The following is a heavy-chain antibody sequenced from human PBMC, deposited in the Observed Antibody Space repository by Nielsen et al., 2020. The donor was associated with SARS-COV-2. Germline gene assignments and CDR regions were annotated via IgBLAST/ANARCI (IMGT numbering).Heavy chain of an antibody. Sequence: RQAPGKGLEYIGYIYDGVTTYYNPALKSRVTISADRSKNQVSLKLSSVTAADTAVYYCARRSYYGSGSYGTFDYWGQGTLVTVSS. CDR3: ARRSYYGSGSYGTFDY. V-gene: IGHV4-30-2*04. D-gene: IGHD3-10*01. J-gene: IGHJ4*02. CDR2: IYDGVTT.